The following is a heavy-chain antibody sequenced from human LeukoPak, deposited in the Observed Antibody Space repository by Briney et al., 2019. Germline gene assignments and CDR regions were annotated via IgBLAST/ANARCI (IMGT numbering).Heavy chain of an antibody. CDR3: ARDGGSMVRGVITGRYYFDY. D-gene: IGHD3-10*01. J-gene: IGHJ4*02. Sequence: SVKVSCKASGYTFTSYGISWVRQAPGQGLEWMGRIIPIFGTANYAQKFQGRVTITTDESTSTAYMELSSLRSEDTAVYYCARDGGSMVRGVITGRYYFDYWGQGTLVTVSS. V-gene: IGHV1-69*05. CDR1: GYTFTSYG. CDR2: IIPIFGTA.